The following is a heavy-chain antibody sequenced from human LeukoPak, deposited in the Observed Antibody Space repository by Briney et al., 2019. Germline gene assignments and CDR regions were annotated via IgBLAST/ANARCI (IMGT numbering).Heavy chain of an antibody. CDR1: GFTFSSYW. Sequence: GGSLRLSCAASGFTFSSYWMHWVRQAPGKGLMWVSRINSDGSITNYADSVKGRFTISRDSAKNSLYLQMNSLRAEDTAVYYCARGPYSSNWYVDYWGQGTLVTVAS. D-gene: IGHD6-13*01. J-gene: IGHJ4*02. CDR2: INSDGSIT. V-gene: IGHV3-74*01. CDR3: ARGPYSSNWYVDY.